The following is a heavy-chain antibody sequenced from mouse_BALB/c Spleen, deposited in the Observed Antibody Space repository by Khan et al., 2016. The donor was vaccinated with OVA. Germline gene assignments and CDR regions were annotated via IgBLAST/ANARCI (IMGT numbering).Heavy chain of an antibody. V-gene: IGHV1-87*01. Sequence: LEESGAELARPGASVKSSCKASGYTFTSYWMQWVKQRPGQGLEWIGAIYPGIGDTRYTQKFRGKATLTADKSSTTAYMQLSSLASEDSAVYYCARTGGTYDGYFGYFDVWGAGTTVTVSS. CDR2: IYPGIGDT. D-gene: IGHD2-3*01. CDR3: ARTGGTYDGYFGYFDV. CDR1: GYTFTSYW. J-gene: IGHJ1*01.